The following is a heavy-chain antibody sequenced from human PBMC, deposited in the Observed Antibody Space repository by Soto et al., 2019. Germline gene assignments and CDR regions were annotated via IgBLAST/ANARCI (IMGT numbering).Heavy chain of an antibody. CDR2: IYYSGGH. CDR1: GGSMKDYY. D-gene: IGHD3-22*01. V-gene: IGHV4-59*01. Sequence: SATLSLTCSVSGGSMKDYYWNWIRQPPGKGLEWIGHIYYSGGHNYNPSLKSRLTISVDTSKNQFSLKLRSVTAADKAMYYCARMQYYYNSSGYYSNFFDYWGQGTQVTVS. J-gene: IGHJ4*02. CDR3: ARMQYYYNSSGYYSNFFDY.